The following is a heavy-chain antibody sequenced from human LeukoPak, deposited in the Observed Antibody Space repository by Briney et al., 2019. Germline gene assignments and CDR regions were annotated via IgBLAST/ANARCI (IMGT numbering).Heavy chain of an antibody. CDR3: ARGYYDILTGYYSYAFDI. V-gene: IGHV4-61*05. J-gene: IGHJ3*02. D-gene: IGHD3-9*01. Sequence: PSETLSLTCTVSGGSISSSSYYWGWIRQPPGKGLEWIGYIYYSGSTNYNPSLKSRVTISVDTSKNQFSLKLSSVTATDTAVYYCARGYYDILTGYYSYAFDIWGQGTMVTVSS. CDR2: IYYSGST. CDR1: GGSISSSSYY.